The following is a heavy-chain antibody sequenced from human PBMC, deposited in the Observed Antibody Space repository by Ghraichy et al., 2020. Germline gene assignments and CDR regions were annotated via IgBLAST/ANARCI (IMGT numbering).Heavy chain of an antibody. D-gene: IGHD2-2*01. J-gene: IGHJ6*02. CDR2: ISAYNGNT. V-gene: IGHV1-18*04. CDR3: ARVTGTSSTSYYYYGMDV. CDR1: GYTFTSYG. Sequence: ASVKVSCKASGYTFTSYGISWVRQAPGQGLEWMGWISAYNGNTNYAQKLQGRVTMTTDTSTSTAYMELRSLRSDDTAVYYCARVTGTSSTSYYYYGMDVWGQGTTVTVSS.